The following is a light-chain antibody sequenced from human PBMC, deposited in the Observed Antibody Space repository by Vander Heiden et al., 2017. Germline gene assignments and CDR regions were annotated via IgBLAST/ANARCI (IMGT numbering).Light chain of an antibody. Sequence: QSVLTQPPSVSAAPGQKVTISCSGSSSNIGNNHGSWYQQLPGTAPKLLIYDNNKRPSGIPDRFSGSKSGTSATLGITGLQTGDEADYYCGTWDSSLSAVVFGGGTKLTVL. V-gene: IGLV1-51*01. J-gene: IGLJ2*01. CDR2: DNN. CDR3: GTWDSSLSAVV. CDR1: SSNIGNNH.